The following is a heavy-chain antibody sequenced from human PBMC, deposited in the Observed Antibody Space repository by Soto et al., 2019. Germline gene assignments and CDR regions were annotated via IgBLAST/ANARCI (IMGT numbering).Heavy chain of an antibody. CDR1: GFSFSDYA. Sequence: GGSLRLSCAAPGFSFSDYAMSWVRQAPGKGLEWVSSISRTGDSAYYADSVKGRFAISRDRSKNRLSLQMNSLRVEDTAVYYCAKGPDGSGYYHNWFDSWGQGT. CDR3: AKGPDGSGYYHNWFDS. J-gene: IGHJ5*01. CDR2: ISRTGDSA. D-gene: IGHD3-22*01. V-gene: IGHV3-23*01.